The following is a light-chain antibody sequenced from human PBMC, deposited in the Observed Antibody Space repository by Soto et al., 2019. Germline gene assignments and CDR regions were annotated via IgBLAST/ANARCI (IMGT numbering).Light chain of an antibody. Sequence: AIRMTQSSSSFSASTGDRVTITCRASQGISSYLAWYQQKPGKAPKLLIYAASTLQSGVPSRFSGSGSGTDFTLTISCLQSADFATYYCQQYYSYPRTFGGGTKVEIK. CDR1: QGISSY. CDR2: AAS. V-gene: IGKV1-8*01. CDR3: QQYYSYPRT. J-gene: IGKJ4*01.